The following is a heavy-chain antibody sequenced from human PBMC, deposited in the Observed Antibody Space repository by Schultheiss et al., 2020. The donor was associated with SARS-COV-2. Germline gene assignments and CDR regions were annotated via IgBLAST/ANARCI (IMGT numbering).Heavy chain of an antibody. CDR3: ARDLDCGGDCYSHYYYYGMDV. Sequence: GGSLRLSCAVAGFTFSTYSMNWVRQAPGKGLEWVSSISRSSGYIYYAESVKGRFTNSRDNAKNSLYLQMNSLRAEDTAVYYCARDLDCGGDCYSHYYYYGMDVWGQGTTVTVSS. CDR1: GFTFSTYS. J-gene: IGHJ6*02. CDR2: ISRSSGYI. V-gene: IGHV3-21*01. D-gene: IGHD2-21*02.